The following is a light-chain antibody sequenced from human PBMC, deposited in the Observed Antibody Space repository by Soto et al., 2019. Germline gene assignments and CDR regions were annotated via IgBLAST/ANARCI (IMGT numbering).Light chain of an antibody. CDR1: SSDVGAYIF. V-gene: IGLV2-23*02. J-gene: IGLJ2*01. CDR3: CSYAGTTTWV. Sequence: QSVLTQPPSASGSPGQSVTISCTGTSSDVGAYIFVSWYQQHPGKAPKLMIFEVTKRPSGVSSRFSASKSGNTASLTISGVQAEDEADYYCCSYAGTTTWVFGGGTKLTVL. CDR2: EVT.